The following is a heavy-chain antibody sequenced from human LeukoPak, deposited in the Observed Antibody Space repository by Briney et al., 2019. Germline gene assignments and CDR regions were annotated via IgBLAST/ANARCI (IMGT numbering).Heavy chain of an antibody. V-gene: IGHV3-23*01. Sequence: GGSLRLSCAASGFNFRNFAMSWVRQAPGKGLEWVSAISGSGDSAFYADSVKGRFTISRDNSKKTLYLQMNSLRAEDTAAYYCAKTRGYCSGGSCYSDYWGQGTLVTVSS. CDR1: GFNFRNFA. CDR3: AKTRGYCSGGSCYSDY. D-gene: IGHD2-15*01. J-gene: IGHJ4*02. CDR2: ISGSGDSA.